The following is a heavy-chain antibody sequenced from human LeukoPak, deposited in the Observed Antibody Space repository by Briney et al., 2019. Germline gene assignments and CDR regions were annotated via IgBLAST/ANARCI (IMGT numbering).Heavy chain of an antibody. CDR2: INPSGGST. Sequence: ASVKVSCKASGYTFTSYGISWVRQAPGQGLEWMGIINPSGGSTSYAQKFQGRVTMTRDTSTSTVYMELSSLRSEDTAVYYCARTAILLLWFGESRGFDYWGQGTLVTVSS. D-gene: IGHD3-10*01. CDR3: ARTAILLLWFGESRGFDY. V-gene: IGHV1-46*01. CDR1: GYTFTSYG. J-gene: IGHJ4*02.